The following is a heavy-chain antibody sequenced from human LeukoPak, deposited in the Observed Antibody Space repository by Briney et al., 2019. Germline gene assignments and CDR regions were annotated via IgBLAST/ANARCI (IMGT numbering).Heavy chain of an antibody. CDR2: ISSSGSTI. J-gene: IGHJ6*04. CDR3: AELGITMIGGV. CDR1: GFTFSSYE. Sequence: GVSLRLSCAASGFTFSSYEMNWVRQAPGKGLEWVSYISSSGSTIYYADSVKGRFTISRDNAKNSLYLQMNSLRAEDTAVYYCAELGITMIGGVWGKGTTVTISS. V-gene: IGHV3-48*03. D-gene: IGHD3-10*02.